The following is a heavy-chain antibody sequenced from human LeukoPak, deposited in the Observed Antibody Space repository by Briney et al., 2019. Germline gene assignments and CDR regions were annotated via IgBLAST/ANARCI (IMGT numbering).Heavy chain of an antibody. Sequence: SQTLSLTCTVSGGSISSGGYYWSWIRQHPGKGLEWLGYIYYSGSTYYNPSLKSRVTISVDTSKNQFSLKLSSVTAADTAVYYCARDVYGSGSYYFDYWGQGTLVTVSS. J-gene: IGHJ4*02. CDR1: GGSISSGGYY. D-gene: IGHD3-10*01. CDR2: IYYSGST. CDR3: ARDVYGSGSYYFDY. V-gene: IGHV4-31*03.